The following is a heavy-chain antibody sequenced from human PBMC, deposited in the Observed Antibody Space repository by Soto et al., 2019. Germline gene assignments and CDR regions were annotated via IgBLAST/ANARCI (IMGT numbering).Heavy chain of an antibody. CDR1: GYTFTSYG. CDR3: ARDPPYGSGWYAGFDP. V-gene: IGHV1-18*01. CDR2: ISAYNGNT. D-gene: IGHD6-19*01. Sequence: QVQLVQSGAEVKKPGASVKVSCKASGYTFTSYGISWVRQAPGQGLEWMGWISAYNGNTNYAQKLQGRVTMTTDTSTSTAYRELRSLRSDDTAVYYCARDPPYGSGWYAGFDPWGQGTLVTVSS. J-gene: IGHJ5*02.